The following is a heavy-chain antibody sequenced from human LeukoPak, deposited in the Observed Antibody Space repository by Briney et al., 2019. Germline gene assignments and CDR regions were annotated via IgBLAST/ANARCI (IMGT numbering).Heavy chain of an antibody. CDR1: GVSISSSNSY. J-gene: IGHJ6*03. CDR3: ARGPSGWYGYYYYMDV. Sequence: PSETLSLTCSVSGVSISSSNSYWGWIRQPPGKGLEWIGSIYYTGNTYYNASLKSRVTISIDTSKNQFSLKLTSVTAADTAVYYCARGPSGWYGYYYYMDVWGKGTTVTVSS. CDR2: IYYTGNT. D-gene: IGHD6-19*01. V-gene: IGHV4-39*01.